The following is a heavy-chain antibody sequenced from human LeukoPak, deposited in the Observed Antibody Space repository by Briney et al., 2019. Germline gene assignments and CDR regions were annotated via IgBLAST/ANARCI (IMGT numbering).Heavy chain of an antibody. J-gene: IGHJ2*01. CDR1: GFTFSSYE. D-gene: IGHD2-2*01. CDR3: ARDPRGSSTSLRYFDL. V-gene: IGHV3-48*03. Sequence: PGGSLRLSCAASGFTFSSYEMNWVRQAPGKGLERVSYISSSGSTIYYADSVKGRFTISRDNAKNSLYLQMNSLRAEDTAVYYCARDPRGSSTSLRYFDLWGRGTLVTVSS. CDR2: ISSSGSTI.